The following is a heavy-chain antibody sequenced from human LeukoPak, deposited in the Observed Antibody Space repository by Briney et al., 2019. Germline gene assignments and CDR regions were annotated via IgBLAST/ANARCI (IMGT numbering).Heavy chain of an antibody. V-gene: IGHV4-31*03. Sequence: SQTLSLTCTVSGGSISSGGYYWSWIRQHPGKGLEWIGYIYYSGSTYYNPSLKSRVTISVDTSKNQFSLKLSSVTAADPAVYYCARGLIVVPAAKTGGNWFDPWGQGTLVTVSS. J-gene: IGHJ5*02. CDR1: GGSISSGGYY. CDR3: ARGLIVVPAAKTGGNWFDP. CDR2: IYYSGST. D-gene: IGHD2-2*01.